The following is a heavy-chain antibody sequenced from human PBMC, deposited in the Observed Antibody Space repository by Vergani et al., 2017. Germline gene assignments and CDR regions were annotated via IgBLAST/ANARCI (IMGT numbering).Heavy chain of an antibody. D-gene: IGHD2-21*01. V-gene: IGHV1-46*02. Sequence: VHLVQSGAEVRKPGASVTVSCTASGYIFKNYYIHWLRQAPGQAFEWMGILNPTTGHTTSAQKFMGRVDMTRDPSTDTSTRTVQMTLSSLRSEDTAVYYCARSIGDCAGATCRAYYFDHWGQGTRVTVSS. CDR1: GYIFKNYY. J-gene: IGHJ5*02. CDR3: ARSIGDCAGATCRAYYFDH. CDR2: LNPTTGHT.